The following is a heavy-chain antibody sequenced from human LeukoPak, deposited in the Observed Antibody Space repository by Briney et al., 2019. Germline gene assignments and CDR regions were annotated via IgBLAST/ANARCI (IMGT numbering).Heavy chain of an antibody. CDR1: GFTFSSYS. J-gene: IGHJ4*02. V-gene: IGHV3-21*01. D-gene: IGHD3-22*01. CDR3: ARGLGYYDSSGYRGY. Sequence: GGSLRLSCAASGFTFSSYSMNWVRQAPGKGLEWVSSISSSSSYIYYADSVKGRFTISRDNAKNSLYLQMNSLRAEDTAVYYCARGLGYYDSSGYRGYWGQGTLVTVSP. CDR2: ISSSSSYI.